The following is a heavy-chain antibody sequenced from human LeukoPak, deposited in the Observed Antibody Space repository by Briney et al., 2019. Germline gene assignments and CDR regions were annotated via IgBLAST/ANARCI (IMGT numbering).Heavy chain of an antibody. D-gene: IGHD3-22*01. V-gene: IGHV3-7*01. CDR1: GFTFSSYW. CDR3: ARDLYRIVVVPHYFDY. Sequence: GGSLRLSCAASGFTFSSYWMSWVRQAPGKGLGWVANIKEDGSDKNYVDSVKGRFTISRDNAKNSLYLQMNSLRAEDTAVYYCARDLYRIVVVPHYFDYWGQGTLVTVSS. J-gene: IGHJ4*02. CDR2: IKEDGSDK.